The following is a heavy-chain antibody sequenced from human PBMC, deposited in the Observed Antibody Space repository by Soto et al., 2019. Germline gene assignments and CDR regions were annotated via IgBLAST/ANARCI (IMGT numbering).Heavy chain of an antibody. CDR1: GGSISTDLYY. CDR2: IYYSGAT. CDR3: ARDDRRDYISGGRK. D-gene: IGHD3-16*01. Sequence: QLQLQESGPRLVRPSETLSLTCTVSGGSISTDLYYWGWFRQPPGKGLEWIATIYYSGATQYNPPLRSRATSSDATALNYCTLKLTSVTAANTAVYYCARDDRRDYISGGRKWSQGHLVTVS. V-gene: IGHV4-39*02. J-gene: IGHJ4*02.